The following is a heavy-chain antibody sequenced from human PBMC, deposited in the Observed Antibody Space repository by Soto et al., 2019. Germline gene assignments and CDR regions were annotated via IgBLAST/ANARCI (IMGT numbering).Heavy chain of an antibody. Sequence: QVQLQESGPGLVKPSQTLSLTCSVSGGSISSGGYYWSWIRRHPGKVLEWIGYIYYSGTTYYNPSLESRVTISLDTSKNQFSLNLSSVTAADTAVYYCATDHDSSGYYFGSWGQGTLVTVSS. V-gene: IGHV4-31*03. CDR2: IYYSGTT. CDR1: GGSISSGGYY. J-gene: IGHJ4*02. CDR3: ATDHDSSGYYFGS. D-gene: IGHD3-22*01.